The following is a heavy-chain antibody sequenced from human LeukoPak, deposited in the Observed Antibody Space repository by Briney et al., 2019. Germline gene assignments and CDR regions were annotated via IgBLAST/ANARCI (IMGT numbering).Heavy chain of an antibody. V-gene: IGHV1-69*05. CDR3: ARGVAAAGTLYYYYMDV. J-gene: IGHJ6*03. CDR2: IIPIFGTA. CDR1: GGTFSSYA. Sequence: SVKVSCKASGGTFSSYAISWVRQAPGQGLEWMGGIIPIFGTANYAQKFQGRVTITTDESTSTAYMELSSLRSEDTAVYYCARGVAAAGTLYYYYMDVWGKGTTVTVSS. D-gene: IGHD6-13*01.